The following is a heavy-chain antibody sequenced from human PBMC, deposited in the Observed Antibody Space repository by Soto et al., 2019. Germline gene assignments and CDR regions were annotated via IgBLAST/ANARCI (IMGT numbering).Heavy chain of an antibody. Sequence: QVQLVQSGAEVKKPGSSVKVSCKASGGTFSSYAISWVRQAPGQGLEWMGGIIPIFGTANYAQKFQGRVTITADESTSTAYMELSSLRSEDTAVYYCARVERWELLGAEYFQHWGQGTLVTVSS. V-gene: IGHV1-69*12. CDR2: IIPIFGTA. D-gene: IGHD1-26*01. CDR1: GGTFSSYA. CDR3: ARVERWELLGAEYFQH. J-gene: IGHJ1*01.